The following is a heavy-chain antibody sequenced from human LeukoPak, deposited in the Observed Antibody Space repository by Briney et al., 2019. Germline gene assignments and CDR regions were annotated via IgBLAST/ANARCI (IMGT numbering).Heavy chain of an antibody. Sequence: SVKVSCKASGGTFSSHAISWVRQAPGQGLEWVGGIIPIFGTTNYAQKFQGRVTITTDESTSTGYMELRSLRSDDTAVYYCARGDSGYDYGFDNWGQGTLVTVSS. D-gene: IGHD5-12*01. V-gene: IGHV1-69*05. CDR2: IIPIFGTT. CDR1: GGTFSSHA. J-gene: IGHJ4*02. CDR3: ARGDSGYDYGFDN.